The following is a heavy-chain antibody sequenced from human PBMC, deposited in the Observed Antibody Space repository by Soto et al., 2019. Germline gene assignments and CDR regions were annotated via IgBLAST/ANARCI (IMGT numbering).Heavy chain of an antibody. CDR1: GGSISGSY. CDR2: VYYTGST. CDR3: ARSVAVPGAHIDY. D-gene: IGHD6-19*01. J-gene: IGHJ4*02. Sequence: QVQLQESGPGLVKPSETLSLTCSVSGGSISGSYWSWIRQSPGKGLEWLGYVYYTGSTIYSPSLRSRVSISVDTSKNEFSLRLSSVTAADTAVYFCARSVAVPGAHIDYWGQGTQVTVSS. V-gene: IGHV4-59*01.